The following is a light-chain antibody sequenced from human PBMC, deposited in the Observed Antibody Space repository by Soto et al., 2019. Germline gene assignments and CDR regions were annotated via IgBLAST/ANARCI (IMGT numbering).Light chain of an antibody. CDR2: GAS. V-gene: IGKV3-15*01. Sequence: EIVMTQSPATLSVAPGERATLSCRASQSISNTVAWYQQKPGQAPRLLIFGASTRATGIPARFSGSGSGTEFTLTISSLQSEYSAVYYCQQHNGWPLTFGGGTKVEIK. CDR1: QSISNT. CDR3: QQHNGWPLT. J-gene: IGKJ4*01.